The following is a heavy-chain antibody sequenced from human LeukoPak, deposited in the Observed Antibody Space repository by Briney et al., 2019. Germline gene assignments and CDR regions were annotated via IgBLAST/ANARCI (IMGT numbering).Heavy chain of an antibody. J-gene: IGHJ6*03. CDR2: ISYSGST. CDR1: GGSISGYY. CDR3: ARDSPYYYGSGSYPSYYYYYYMDV. V-gene: IGHV4-59*12. D-gene: IGHD3-10*01. Sequence: SETLSLTCTVSGGSISGYYWSWIRQPPGKGLEWIGYISYSGSTNYNPSLKSRVTISVDTSKNQFSLKLSSVTAADTAVYYCARDSPYYYGSGSYPSYYYYYYMDVWGKGTTVTISS.